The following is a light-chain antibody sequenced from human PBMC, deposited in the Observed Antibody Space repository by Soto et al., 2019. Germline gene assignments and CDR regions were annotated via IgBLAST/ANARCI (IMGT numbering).Light chain of an antibody. Sequence: QSALTQPPSASGSLGQSVTISCTGTSSDVGGYNYVSWYQQHPGKAPKFMIYEVTKRPSGVPDRFSGSKSGNTASLTVSGLQAEDEADYYCSSYAGSNSWVFGGGTKVTVL. CDR1: SSDVGGYNY. J-gene: IGLJ3*02. V-gene: IGLV2-8*01. CDR3: SSYAGSNSWV. CDR2: EVT.